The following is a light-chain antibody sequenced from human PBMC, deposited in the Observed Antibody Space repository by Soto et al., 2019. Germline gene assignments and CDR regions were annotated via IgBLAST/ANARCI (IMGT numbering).Light chain of an antibody. CDR1: SGYSNYK. CDR3: GADHGSGSNFLVV. V-gene: IGLV9-49*01. CDR2: VGTGGIVG. Sequence: QPLLTQRPSASASLGASITLTCTLSSGYSNYKVDWYQQRPGKGPRFVMRVGTGGIVGSKGDGIPDRFSVLGSGLNRYLTIKNIQEEDESDYHCGADHGSGSNFLVVFGGGTKLTVL. J-gene: IGLJ2*01.